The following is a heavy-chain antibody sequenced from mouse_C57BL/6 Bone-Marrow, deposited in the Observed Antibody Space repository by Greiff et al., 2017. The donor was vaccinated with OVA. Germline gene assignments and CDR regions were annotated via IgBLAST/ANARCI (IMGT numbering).Heavy chain of an antibody. D-gene: IGHD1-1*01. CDR1: GFSLTSYG. J-gene: IGHJ1*03. V-gene: IGHV2-5*01. Sequence: VNLVESGPGLVQPSQSLSITCTVSGFSLTSYGVHWVRQSPGKGLEWLGVIWRGGSTDYNAAFMSRLSITKDNSKSQVFFKMNSLQADDTAIYYCATNHYYGSSHWYFDVWGTGTTVTVSS. CDR3: ATNHYYGSSHWYFDV. CDR2: IWRGGST.